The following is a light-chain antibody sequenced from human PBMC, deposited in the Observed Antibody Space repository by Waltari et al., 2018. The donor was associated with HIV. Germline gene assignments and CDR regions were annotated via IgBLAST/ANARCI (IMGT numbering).Light chain of an antibody. J-gene: IGLJ2*01. CDR3: CSYAGSSTFVV. CDR1: SSDVGSYYL. Sequence: QSALTQPASVSGSPGQSITISCTGTSSDVGSYYLVSWYQQHPGKAPKLMICEVSKRPSGVSNRFSGPKSGNTSSLTISGRQAEDEADYYCCSYAGSSTFVVFGGGTKLTVL. V-gene: IGLV2-23*02. CDR2: EVS.